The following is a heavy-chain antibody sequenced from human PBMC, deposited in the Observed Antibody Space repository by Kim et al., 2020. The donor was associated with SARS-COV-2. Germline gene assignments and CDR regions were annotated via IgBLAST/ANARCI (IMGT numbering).Heavy chain of an antibody. D-gene: IGHD3-9*01. V-gene: IGHV3-15*01. CDR3: STTDHRDHDIVSGDFDI. CDR1: GFTFSSAW. Sequence: GGSLRLSCVASGFTFSSAWMIWVRQAPGKGLEWVGRIRSKADGGTTDLAAPGKGRFTMSRDDSKSTLYLQMDSLKTEDTALYYCSTTDHRDHDIVSGDFDIWGQGTMVTVSS. CDR2: IRSKADGGTT. J-gene: IGHJ3*02.